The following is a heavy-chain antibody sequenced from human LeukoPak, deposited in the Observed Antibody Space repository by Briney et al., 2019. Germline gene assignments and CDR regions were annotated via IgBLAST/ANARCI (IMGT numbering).Heavy chain of an antibody. Sequence: SETLSLTCTVSGGSISSYYWSWIRQPPGKGLEWIGYIYYSGSTNYNPSLKSRVTISVDTSKNQFSLKLSSVTAADTAVYYRAMSLTRGRDGYNSYFDYWGQGTLVTVSS. J-gene: IGHJ4*02. V-gene: IGHV4-59*01. CDR2: IYYSGST. CDR1: GGSISSYY. CDR3: AMSLTRGRDGYNSYFDY. D-gene: IGHD5-24*01.